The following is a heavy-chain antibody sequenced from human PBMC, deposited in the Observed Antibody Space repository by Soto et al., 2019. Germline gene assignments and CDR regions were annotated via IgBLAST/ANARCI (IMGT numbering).Heavy chain of an antibody. CDR2: IYYSGST. Sequence: LSLTCTVSGGSISSSSYYWGWIRQPPGKGLEWIGSIYYSGSTYYNPSLKSRVTISVDTSKNQFSLKLSSVTAADTAVYYCAREKYSYGGPDDFDIWGQGTMVTVSS. CDR3: AREKYSYGGPDDFDI. V-gene: IGHV4-39*02. CDR1: GGSISSSSYY. J-gene: IGHJ3*02. D-gene: IGHD5-18*01.